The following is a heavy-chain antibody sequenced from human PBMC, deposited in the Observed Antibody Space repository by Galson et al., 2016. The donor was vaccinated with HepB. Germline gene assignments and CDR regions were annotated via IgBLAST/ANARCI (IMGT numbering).Heavy chain of an antibody. CDR3: AKDIRESSDDGPFDL. CDR2: ISGSGERT. J-gene: IGHJ5*02. V-gene: IGHV3-23*01. CDR1: GFSFSSYA. Sequence: SLRLSCAASGFSFSSYAVSWVRQAPGKGLEWVSAISGSGERTHYADSVKGRFTISRDNSENTLSLEMNSLRAEDTAVYSCAKDIRESSDDGPFDLWGQGTLVTVSS. D-gene: IGHD1-1*01.